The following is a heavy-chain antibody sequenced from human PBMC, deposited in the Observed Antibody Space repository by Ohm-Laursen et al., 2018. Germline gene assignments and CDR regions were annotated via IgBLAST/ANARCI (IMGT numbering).Heavy chain of an antibody. Sequence: SLRLSCTASGFTFDDYAMHWVRQTPGKGLEWVSGISWNSGSIGYADSVKGRFTIPRDNAKNSLYLQMNSLRAEDTALYYCAKAIAVAARDYYYAMDVWGQGTTVTVSS. D-gene: IGHD6-19*01. CDR1: GFTFDDYA. J-gene: IGHJ6*02. CDR3: AKAIAVAARDYYYAMDV. CDR2: ISWNSGSI. V-gene: IGHV3-9*01.